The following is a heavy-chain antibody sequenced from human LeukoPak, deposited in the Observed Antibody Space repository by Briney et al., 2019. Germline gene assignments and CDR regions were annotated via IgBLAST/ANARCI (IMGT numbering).Heavy chain of an antibody. D-gene: IGHD3-10*01. J-gene: IGHJ5*02. CDR3: ARTMVRGAYNWFDP. Sequence: SQTLSLTCAISGDSVSSKSAAWNWIRQSPSRGLEWLGRTYYRSKWYDDYAVSVKSRITINADTSKNQFSLQLNSVTPEDTAVYYCARTMVRGAYNWFDPWGQGTLVTVSS. V-gene: IGHV6-1*01. CDR1: GDSVSSKSAA. CDR2: TYYRSKWYD.